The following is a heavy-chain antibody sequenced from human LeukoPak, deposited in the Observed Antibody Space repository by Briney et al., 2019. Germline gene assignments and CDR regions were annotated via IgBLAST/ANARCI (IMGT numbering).Heavy chain of an antibody. CDR3: AKGANVAVAGTYWFDP. CDR2: INQDGSEK. J-gene: IGHJ5*02. CDR1: GITFSRFW. V-gene: IGHV3-7*03. Sequence: GSLRLSCAASGITFSRFWMSWVRQAPGKGLQWVANINQDGSEKHYVDSVKGRFTISRDNAENSLYLQMNSLRAEDTALYYCAKGANVAVAGTYWFDPWGQGTLVTVSS. D-gene: IGHD6-19*01.